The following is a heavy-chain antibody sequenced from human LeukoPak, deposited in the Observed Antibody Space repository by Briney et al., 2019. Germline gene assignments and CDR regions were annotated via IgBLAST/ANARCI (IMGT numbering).Heavy chain of an antibody. V-gene: IGHV3-30*18. D-gene: IGHD1-20*01. CDR3: AKSNWNSPGI. CDR1: GFTFSSYG. CDR2: ISYDGSKK. Sequence: GGSLRLSCAASGFTFSSYGMHWVRQAPGKGLEWVAVISYDGSKKYYADSVKGRFTISRDNSKNTLYLQMNSLRAEDTSVYYCAKSNWNSPGIWGQGTMVTVSS. J-gene: IGHJ3*02.